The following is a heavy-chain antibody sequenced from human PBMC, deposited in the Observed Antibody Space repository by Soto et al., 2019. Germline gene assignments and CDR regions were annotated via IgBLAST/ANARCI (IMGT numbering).Heavy chain of an antibody. CDR2: IYYSGST. D-gene: IGHD3-22*01. CDR3: VRGSYYYDSSGYYHY. J-gene: IGHJ4*02. CDR1: GGSISSGDYY. Sequence: SETLSLTCTVSGGSISSGDYYWSWIRQPPGKGLEWIGYIYYSGSTYYNPSLKSRVTISVDTSKNQFSLKLSSVTAADTAVYYCVRGSYYYDSSGYYHYWSQGTLVTVSS. V-gene: IGHV4-30-4*01.